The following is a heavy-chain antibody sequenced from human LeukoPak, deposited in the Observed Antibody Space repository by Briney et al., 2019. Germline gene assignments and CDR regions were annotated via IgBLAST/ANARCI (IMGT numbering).Heavy chain of an antibody. V-gene: IGHV3-53*01. CDR3: AKDRYSIWYLTIDH. J-gene: IGHJ4*02. CDR1: GFTVSSNY. Sequence: GGSLRLSCAASGFTVSSNYMSWVRQAPGKGLEWVSFIYSDNTHYSDSVKGRFTISRDNSENTLYLQMNSLRAEDTAVYYCAKDRYSIWYLTIDHWGQGTLVTVSS. CDR2: IYSDNT. D-gene: IGHD6-13*01.